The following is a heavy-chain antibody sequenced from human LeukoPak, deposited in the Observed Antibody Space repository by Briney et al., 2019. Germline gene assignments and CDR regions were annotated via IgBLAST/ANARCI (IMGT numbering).Heavy chain of an antibody. CDR3: AAQLAYFDY. CDR1: GDAISSYF. D-gene: IGHD1-1*01. CDR2: IHYSGST. J-gene: IGHJ4*02. Sequence: SETLSLTCTVSGDAISSYFWSWIRQPPGKGLEWIGYIHYSGSTQHNPSLKSRVTISIDMSKNQFSLRLRFLTAADTAVYYCAAQLAYFDYWDQGTLVTVSS. V-gene: IGHV4-59*01.